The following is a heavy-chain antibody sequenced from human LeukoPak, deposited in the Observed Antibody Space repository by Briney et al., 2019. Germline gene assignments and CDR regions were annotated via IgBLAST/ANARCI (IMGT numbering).Heavy chain of an antibody. V-gene: IGHV1-69*13. J-gene: IGHJ2*01. CDR2: IIPIFGPA. Sequence: GASVKVSCKTSGGTFSRFAISWVRQAPGQGLEWMGGIIPIFGPANYAQKFQARVTITADESTSTAYMELSSLRSEDTALYYCAKSTYYYGSGEGSNYWYFDLWGRGTLVTVSS. CDR3: AKSTYYYGSGEGSNYWYFDL. CDR1: GGTFSRFA. D-gene: IGHD3-10*01.